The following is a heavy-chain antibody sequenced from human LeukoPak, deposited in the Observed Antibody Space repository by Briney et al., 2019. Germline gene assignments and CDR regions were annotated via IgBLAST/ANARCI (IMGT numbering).Heavy chain of an antibody. CDR1: GFTFSSYW. V-gene: IGHV3-7*01. CDR3: AELGITMIGGV. J-gene: IGHJ6*04. Sequence: GGSLRLSCVASGFTFSSYWMTWVRQAPGKGLEWVANIKTDGSQIYYVDSVKGRFTISRDNAKNSLYLQMNSLRAEDTAVYYCAELGITMIGGVWGKGTTVTISS. CDR2: IKTDGSQI. D-gene: IGHD3-10*02.